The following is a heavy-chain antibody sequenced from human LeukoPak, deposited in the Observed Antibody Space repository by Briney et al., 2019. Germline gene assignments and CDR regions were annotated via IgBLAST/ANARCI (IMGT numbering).Heavy chain of an antibody. D-gene: IGHD3-10*01. J-gene: IGHJ5*02. CDR1: GYTFTHYA. Sequence: ASVKVSCKASGYTFTHYAMNWVRQAPGQGLEWMGWINTNTGNPTYAQGFTGRFVLSLDTSVSTAYLQISSLKAEDTAVYYCARGGLVRGVIITEPFDPWGQGTLVTVAS. CDR2: INTNTGNP. CDR3: ARGGLVRGVIITEPFDP. V-gene: IGHV7-4-1*02.